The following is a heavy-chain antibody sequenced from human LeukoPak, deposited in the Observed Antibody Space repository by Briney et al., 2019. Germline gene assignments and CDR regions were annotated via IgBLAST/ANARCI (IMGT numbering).Heavy chain of an antibody. CDR3: ARVVWFGDLDPYFDY. CDR1: GGSISTYY. Sequence: SETLSLTCTVSGGSISTYYWSWIRQPPGKGLEWIGYMYFSGITNYNPSLKRRVTISVDTSKNQFSLQLSSVTAADTAVYYCARVVWFGDLDPYFDYWGQGALVTVPS. J-gene: IGHJ4*02. CDR2: MYFSGIT. V-gene: IGHV4-59*08. D-gene: IGHD3-10*01.